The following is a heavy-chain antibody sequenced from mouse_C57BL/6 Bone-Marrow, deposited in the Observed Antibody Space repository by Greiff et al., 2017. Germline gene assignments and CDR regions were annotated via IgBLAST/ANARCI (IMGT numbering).Heavy chain of an antibody. CDR2: IYPRSGNS. J-gene: IGHJ2*01. D-gene: IGHD2-1*01. Sequence: QVQLKESGAELARPGASVKLSCKASGYTFTSYGISWVKQRTGQGLEWIGEIYPRSGNSYYNEKFKGKATLTADKSSSTAYMELRSLTSEDSAVYFCASYGNHDYWGQGTTLTVSS. V-gene: IGHV1-81*01. CDR1: GYTFTSYG. CDR3: ASYGNHDY.